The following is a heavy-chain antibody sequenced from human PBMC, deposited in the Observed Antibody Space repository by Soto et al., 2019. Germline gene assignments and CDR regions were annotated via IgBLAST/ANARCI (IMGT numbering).Heavy chain of an antibody. CDR2: INHSGIT. CDR3: ARGSVDYNFWSGYYSRFYYFDF. CDR1: GGSFSGYY. D-gene: IGHD3-3*01. J-gene: IGHJ4*02. Sequence: QVHLQQWGAGLLKSSETLSLTCAVYGGSFSGYYWSWIRQPPGKGLEWIGEINHSGITNYNPSLKSRVTISLDTSKNQFSLNLTSMTAADTAVYYCARGSVDYNFWSGYYSRFYYFDFWGQGTLVTVSS. V-gene: IGHV4-34*01.